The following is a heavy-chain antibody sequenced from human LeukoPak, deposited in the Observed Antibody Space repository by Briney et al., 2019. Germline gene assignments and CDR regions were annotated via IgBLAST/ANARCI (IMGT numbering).Heavy chain of an antibody. CDR2: IYHGGST. CDR1: GGSISSSNW. V-gene: IGHV4-4*02. Sequence: KPSGTLSLTCAVSGGSISSSNWWSWVRQPPGKGLEWIGKIYHGGSTNYNPSLKSRVTISVDTSKNQFSLKLSSVTAADTAVYYCVRDLLDTSMVHYWYFDLWGRGTLVTVSS. D-gene: IGHD5-18*01. CDR3: VRDLLDTSMVHYWYFDL. J-gene: IGHJ2*01.